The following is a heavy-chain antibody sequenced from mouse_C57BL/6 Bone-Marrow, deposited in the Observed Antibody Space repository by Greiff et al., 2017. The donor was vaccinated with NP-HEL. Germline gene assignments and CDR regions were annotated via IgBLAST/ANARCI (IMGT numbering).Heavy chain of an antibody. CDR1: GFNIKDDY. J-gene: IGHJ3*01. Sequence: EVQLQQSGAELVRPGASVKLSCTASGFNIKDDYMHWVKQRPEQGLEWIGWIDPENGDTEYASKFQGKATITADNSSNTAYLQLSSLTSEDTAVYYCTTEEDDYDAFFAYWGQGTLVTVSA. CDR2: IDPENGDT. D-gene: IGHD2-4*01. V-gene: IGHV14-4*01. CDR3: TTEEDDYDAFFAY.